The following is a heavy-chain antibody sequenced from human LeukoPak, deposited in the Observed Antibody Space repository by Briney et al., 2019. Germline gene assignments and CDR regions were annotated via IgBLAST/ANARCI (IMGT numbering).Heavy chain of an antibody. J-gene: IGHJ6*02. CDR3: ARGELFWSGYCYYGMDV. V-gene: IGHV1-69*13. CDR2: IIPIFGTA. CDR1: GGTFSSYA. D-gene: IGHD3-3*01. Sequence: SVKVSCKASGGTFSSYAISWVRQAPGQGLEWMGGIIPIFGTANYAQKFQGRVTITADESTSTAYMELSSLRSEDTAVYYCARGELFWSGYCYYGMDVWGQGTTVTVSS.